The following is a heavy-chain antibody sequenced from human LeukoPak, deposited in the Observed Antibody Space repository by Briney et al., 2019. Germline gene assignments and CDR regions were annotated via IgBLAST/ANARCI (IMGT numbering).Heavy chain of an antibody. CDR2: INASGST. Sequence: PSETLSLTCSVSGGSISSYYWSWIRQTAGKGLEWIGRINASGSTRFNPSLKSRVTMSVDTSKNQFSLKLRSVTAADTAVYYCARVARQITMVRGVPNYYYYMDVWGKGTTVTISS. CDR3: ARVARQITMVRGVPNYYYYMDV. V-gene: IGHV4-4*07. D-gene: IGHD3-10*01. J-gene: IGHJ6*03. CDR1: GGSISSYY.